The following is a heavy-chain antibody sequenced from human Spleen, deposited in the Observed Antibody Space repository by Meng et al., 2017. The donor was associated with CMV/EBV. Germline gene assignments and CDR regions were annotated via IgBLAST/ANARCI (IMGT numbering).Heavy chain of an antibody. V-gene: IGHV4-39*07. CDR3: VVLPTRPELGTFGGFWDM. D-gene: IGHD3-10*01. CDR1: GGSITSSYYY. J-gene: IGHJ3*02. CDR2: ILYTGGLS. Sequence: SETLSLTCSVSGGSITSSYYYWGWIRQPPGKGPEWIANILYTGGLSFYNPSLKSRVSISVDTSKMQLSLTLKSLTAADTAVYYCVVLPTRPELGTFGGFWDMWCQGTMVTVSS.